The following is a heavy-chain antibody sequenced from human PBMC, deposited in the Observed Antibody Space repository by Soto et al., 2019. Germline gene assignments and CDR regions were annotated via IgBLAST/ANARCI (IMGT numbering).Heavy chain of an antibody. D-gene: IGHD3-10*01. V-gene: IGHV3-11*06. CDR3: ARELRITSQYGAFDI. Sequence: GGSLRLSCAASGFTFSDYYMSWIRQAPGKGLEWVSYISSSSSYTNYADSVKGRFTISRDNAKNSLYLQMNSLRAEDTAVYYCARELRITSQYGAFDIWGQGTMVTVSS. CDR2: ISSSSSYT. CDR1: GFTFSDYY. J-gene: IGHJ3*02.